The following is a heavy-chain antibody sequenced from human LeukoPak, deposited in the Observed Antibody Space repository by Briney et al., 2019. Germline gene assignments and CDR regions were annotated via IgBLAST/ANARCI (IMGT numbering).Heavy chain of an antibody. Sequence: AAVKVSCKACGCTFTDYYMHWVRQAPAQGLAWMGCINPNSGGTNYAQKFQGRVTMTRDTSISTAYMELSRLRSDDSAVYFCAVTTVTTDDYWGQGTLVTVSS. J-gene: IGHJ4*02. CDR1: GCTFTDYY. V-gene: IGHV1-2*02. CDR2: INPNSGGT. CDR3: AVTTVTTDDY. D-gene: IGHD4-17*01.